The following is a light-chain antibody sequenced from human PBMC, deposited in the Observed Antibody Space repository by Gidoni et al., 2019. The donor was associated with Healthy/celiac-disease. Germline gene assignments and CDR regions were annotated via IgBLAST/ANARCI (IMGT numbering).Light chain of an antibody. CDR1: QSVSSY. CDR3: QQRSNWPLT. Sequence: EIVLTLSPATLSLSPGERATLSRSASQSVSSYLAWYQQKPGQAPRLLIYDASNRATGIPARFSGSGSGTDFTLTISSLEPEDFAVYYCQQRSNWPLTFGGGTKVEIK. V-gene: IGKV3-11*01. J-gene: IGKJ4*01. CDR2: DAS.